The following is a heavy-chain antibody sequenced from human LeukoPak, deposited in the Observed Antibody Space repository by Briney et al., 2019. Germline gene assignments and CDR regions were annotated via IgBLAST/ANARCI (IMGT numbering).Heavy chain of an antibody. CDR1: GGSISSYY. CDR2: IYTSGST. CDR3: ARHGGGYDQILDY. Sequence: PSETLSLTCTVSGGSISSYYWSWIRQPPGKGLEWIGYIYTSGSTNYNPSLKSRVTISVDTSKNQFSLKLSSVTAADTAVYYCARHGGGYDQILDYWGQGTLVTVSS. V-gene: IGHV4-4*09. J-gene: IGHJ4*02. D-gene: IGHD5-12*01.